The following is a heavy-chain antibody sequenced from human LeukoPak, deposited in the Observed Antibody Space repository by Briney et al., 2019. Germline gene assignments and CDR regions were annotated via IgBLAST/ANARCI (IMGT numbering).Heavy chain of an antibody. CDR2: IYYSGST. D-gene: IGHD3-3*01. Sequence: SETLSLTCTVSGGSISSGGYYWSWIRQHPGKGLEWIGYIYYSGSTYYNPSLKSRVTISVDTSKNQFSLKLGSVTAADTAVYYCARGVYDFWSGYYTGHFQHWGQGTLVTVSS. CDR1: GGSISSGGYY. J-gene: IGHJ1*01. V-gene: IGHV4-31*03. CDR3: ARGVYDFWSGYYTGHFQH.